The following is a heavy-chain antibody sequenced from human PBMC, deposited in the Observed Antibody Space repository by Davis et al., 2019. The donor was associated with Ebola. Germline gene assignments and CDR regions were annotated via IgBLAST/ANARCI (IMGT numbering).Heavy chain of an antibody. Sequence: SLMTPCASPGFTFNTYPMSWVRQAPGKGLEWVSAISGSGRNTYYADSVKGRFTISRDNAKNTLYLQMNSLRAEDTAVYYCARVMAARPWYFDLWGRGTLVTVSS. CDR3: ARVMAARPWYFDL. CDR2: ISGSGRNT. CDR1: GFTFNTYP. D-gene: IGHD6-6*01. V-gene: IGHV3-23*01. J-gene: IGHJ2*01.